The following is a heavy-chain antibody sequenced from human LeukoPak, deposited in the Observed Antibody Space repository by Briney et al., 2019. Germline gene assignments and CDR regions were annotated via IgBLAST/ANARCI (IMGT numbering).Heavy chain of an antibody. CDR2: IYHSGST. V-gene: IGHV4-59*01. D-gene: IGHD6-13*01. Sequence: KTSETLSLTCTVSGDSISSYYWSWIRQPRGKGLEWIGYIYHSGSTNYNPSLKSRVTISADTSKDQFSLKLASVTAADTAVYYCATGYSSTWYYFDYWGQGTLVTVSS. J-gene: IGHJ4*02. CDR3: ATGYSSTWYYFDY. CDR1: GDSISSYY.